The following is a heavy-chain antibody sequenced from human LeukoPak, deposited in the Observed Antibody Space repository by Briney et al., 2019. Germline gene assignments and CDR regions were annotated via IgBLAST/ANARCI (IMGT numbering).Heavy chain of an antibody. D-gene: IGHD6-19*01. J-gene: IGHJ4*02. CDR2: ISSSSYI. CDR3: TEQIAVAGGFDY. Sequence: GGSLRLSCAASGFTFSSYSMNWVRQAPGKGLEWVSSISSSSYIYYADSVKGRFTISRDNAKNSLYLQMNSLRAEDTAVYYCTEQIAVAGGFDYWGQGTLVTVSS. CDR1: GFTFSSYS. V-gene: IGHV3-21*01.